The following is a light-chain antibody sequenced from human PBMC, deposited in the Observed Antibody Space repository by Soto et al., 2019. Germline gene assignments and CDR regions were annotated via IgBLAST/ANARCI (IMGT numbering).Light chain of an antibody. Sequence: IQMTQSPSFVSASVGDRVTITCRASQSIDNWLAWYQQKPGKAPKLLIYDASTLESGVSSGFSGSGSGTEFTLTISSLRPDDFATYYCQHYDTFPYTFGQGTKVDIK. J-gene: IGKJ2*01. CDR2: DAS. V-gene: IGKV1-5*01. CDR3: QHYDTFPYT. CDR1: QSIDNW.